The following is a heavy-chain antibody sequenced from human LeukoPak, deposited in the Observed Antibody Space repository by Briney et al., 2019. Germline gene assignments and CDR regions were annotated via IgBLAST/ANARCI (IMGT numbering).Heavy chain of an antibody. CDR2: ISGSGGST. Sequence: GGSLRLSCAASGFTFSSYAMSWVRQAPGKGLEWVSAISGSGGSTYYADSVKGRFTISRDSSKNTLYLQMNSLRAEDTAVYYCARDTHSSPIVVVPAAIGHYGMDVWGQGTTVTVSS. CDR1: GFTFSSYA. J-gene: IGHJ6*02. CDR3: ARDTHSSPIVVVPAAIGHYGMDV. D-gene: IGHD2-2*02. V-gene: IGHV3-23*01.